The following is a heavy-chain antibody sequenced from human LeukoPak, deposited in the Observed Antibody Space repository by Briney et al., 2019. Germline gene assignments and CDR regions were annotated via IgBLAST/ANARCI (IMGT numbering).Heavy chain of an antibody. CDR3: ARRVGAAEFDY. V-gene: IGHV4-59*08. CDR2: IYYSGST. J-gene: IGHJ4*02. Sequence: PSETLSLTCTVSGGPISSYYWSWIRQPPGKGLEWIGYIYYSGSTNYNPSLKSRVTISVDTSKNQFSLKLSSVTAADTAVYYCARRVGAAEFDYWGQGTLVTVSS. D-gene: IGHD3-10*01. CDR1: GGPISSYY.